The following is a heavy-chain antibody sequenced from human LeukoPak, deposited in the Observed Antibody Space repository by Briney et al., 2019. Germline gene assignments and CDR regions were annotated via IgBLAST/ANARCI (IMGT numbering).Heavy chain of an antibody. D-gene: IGHD3-3*01. CDR2: IYYSGST. CDR3: ARHAQYYDFWSGTNWFDP. V-gene: IGHV4-39*01. J-gene: IGHJ5*02. CDR1: GGSISSGDYY. Sequence: SQTLSLTCTVSGGSISSGDYYWSWIRQPPGKGLEWIGSIYYSGSTYYNPSLKSRVTISVDTSKNQFSLKLSSVTAADTAVYYCARHAQYYDFWSGTNWFDPWGQGTLVTVSS.